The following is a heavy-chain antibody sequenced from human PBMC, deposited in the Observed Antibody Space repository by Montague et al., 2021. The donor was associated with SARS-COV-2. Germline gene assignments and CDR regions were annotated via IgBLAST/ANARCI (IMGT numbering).Heavy chain of an antibody. CDR1: GGSLSTYY. Sequence: SETLSLTCAVYGGSLSTYYWTWIRQSPGKGLEWIGNIDHSGNTNYNPSLKSPVSMSVDTSSSQFSLYLTSVTAADAAVYYCARAQTVLEWLWYGMDVWGPGTTVTVSS. CDR2: IDHSGNT. CDR3: ARAQTVLEWLWYGMDV. D-gene: IGHD3-3*01. J-gene: IGHJ6*02. V-gene: IGHV4-34*01.